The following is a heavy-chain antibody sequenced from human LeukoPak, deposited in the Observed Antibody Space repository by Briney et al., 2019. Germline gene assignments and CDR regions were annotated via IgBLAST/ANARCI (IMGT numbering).Heavy chain of an antibody. Sequence: GGSLRLSCAASGFTFSSYSMNWVRRAPGKGLEWVSSISSSSSYIYYADSVKGRFTISRDNAKNSLYLQMNSLRAEDPAVYYCASLTGYDYPKAWGQGTLVTVSS. V-gene: IGHV3-21*01. J-gene: IGHJ5*02. D-gene: IGHD3-9*01. CDR2: ISSSSSYI. CDR1: GFTFSSYS. CDR3: ASLTGYDYPKA.